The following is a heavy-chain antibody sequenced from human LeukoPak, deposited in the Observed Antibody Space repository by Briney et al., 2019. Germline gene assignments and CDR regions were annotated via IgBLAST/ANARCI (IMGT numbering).Heavy chain of an antibody. Sequence: GGSLRLSCTASGFTFSDYYMSWIRQAPGKGLEWVSYISKTDSSTNYADSVRGRFTISRDNAKSSLYLQMNSLRAEDTAVYYCARVMGSYATDYWGQGTLVTVSS. V-gene: IGHV3-11*04. D-gene: IGHD3-16*01. J-gene: IGHJ4*02. CDR1: GFTFSDYY. CDR3: ARVMGSYATDY. CDR2: ISKTDSST.